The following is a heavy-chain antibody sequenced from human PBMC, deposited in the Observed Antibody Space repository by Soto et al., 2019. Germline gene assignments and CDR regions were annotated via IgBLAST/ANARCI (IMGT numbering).Heavy chain of an antibody. CDR3: ARGAELSTGGYAVHI. Sequence: QVQLVQSGAEVKKPGASVKVSCKASGYTFNGYYMHWVRQAPGQGLEWMGWINPNSSGTNYAQNFQGWVTMPRDTPTTTAHKELGRPTSDDTAVYCCARGAELSTGGYAVHIWGQGTMVTVSS. J-gene: IGHJ3*02. D-gene: IGHD3-16*01. V-gene: IGHV1-2*04. CDR1: GYTFNGYY. CDR2: INPNSSGT.